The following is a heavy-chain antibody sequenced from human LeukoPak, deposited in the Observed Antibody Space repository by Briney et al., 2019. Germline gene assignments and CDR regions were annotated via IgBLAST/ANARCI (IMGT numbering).Heavy chain of an antibody. CDR2: IYHSGST. CDR1: GGSVTSGNYY. CDR3: ARTGGPFDY. V-gene: IGHV4-30-2*01. J-gene: IGHJ4*02. D-gene: IGHD4-23*01. Sequence: LSLTCTVSGGSVTSGNYYWSWIRQPPGKGLEWIGYIYHSGSTYYNPSLKSRVTISVDRSKNQFSLKLSSVTAADTAVYYCARTGGPFDYWGQGTLVTVSS.